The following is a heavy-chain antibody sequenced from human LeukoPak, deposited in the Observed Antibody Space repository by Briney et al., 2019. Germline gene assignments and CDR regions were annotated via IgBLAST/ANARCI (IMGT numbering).Heavy chain of an antibody. CDR2: INHNGNVN. Sequence: GGSLRLSCAASGFIFSSYWMNWARQAPGKGLEWVASINHNGNVNYYVDSVKGRFTISRDNAENSLYLQMSNLRAEDTAVYFCARRGGLDVWGQGATVTVSS. CDR1: GFIFSSYW. V-gene: IGHV3-7*03. CDR3: ARRGGLDV. J-gene: IGHJ6*02.